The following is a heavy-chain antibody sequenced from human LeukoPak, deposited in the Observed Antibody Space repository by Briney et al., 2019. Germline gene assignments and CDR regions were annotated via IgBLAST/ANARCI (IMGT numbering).Heavy chain of an antibody. CDR3: ASEASQYYYDSSGYY. CDR1: GGSISSGDYY. V-gene: IGHV4-30-4*08. J-gene: IGHJ4*02. D-gene: IGHD3-22*01. CDR2: IYYSGST. Sequence: SETLSLTCTVSGGSISSGDYYWSWIRQPPGKGLEWIGHIYYSGSTYYNPSLKSRVTISVDTSKNQFSLKLSSVTAADTAVYYCASEASQYYYDSSGYYWGQGTLVTVSS.